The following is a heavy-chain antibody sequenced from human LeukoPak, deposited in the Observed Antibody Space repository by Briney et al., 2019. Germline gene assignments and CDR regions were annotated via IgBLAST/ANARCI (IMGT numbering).Heavy chain of an antibody. J-gene: IGHJ3*02. D-gene: IGHD3-22*01. CDR1: GYSISSGYY. CDR3: ASLDYYDSSCFDAFAI. CDR2: IYHSGST. V-gene: IGHV4-38-2*01. Sequence: SETLSLTCAVSGYSISSGYYWGWIRQPPGKGLEWIGSIYHSGSTYYNPSLKSRVTISVDTSKNQFSLKLSSVTAADTAVYYCASLDYYDSSCFDAFAIWGQGTMVTVSS.